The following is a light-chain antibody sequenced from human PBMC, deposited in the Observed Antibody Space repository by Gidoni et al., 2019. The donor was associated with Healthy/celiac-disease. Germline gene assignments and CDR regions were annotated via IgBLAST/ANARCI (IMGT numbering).Light chain of an antibody. V-gene: IGKV1-39*01. CDR2: AAS. CDR1: QSISSY. Sequence: IQMTQSPSSLSASVGDRVTITCRARQSISSYLNWYQQKPGKAPKLLLYAASSLQSGVPSRFSGNGSETDFTLTISSLQPEEFATYYCQQSYSTSWTFXQXTKVEIK. J-gene: IGKJ1*01. CDR3: QQSYSTSWT.